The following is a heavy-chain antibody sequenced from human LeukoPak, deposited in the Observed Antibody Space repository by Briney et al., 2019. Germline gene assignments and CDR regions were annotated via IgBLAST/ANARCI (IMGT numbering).Heavy chain of an antibody. D-gene: IGHD4-17*01. V-gene: IGHV1-2*02. J-gene: IGHJ4*02. CDR3: ARKGEVYGDYDY. CDR2: IFPSSGGP. Sequence: ASVKVSCKASGYTFTGHSMHWVRQAPGQGLEWMGWIFPSSGGPRYAQKFQGRVTMTRDTSISTAYMELSSLRSGDTAVYYCARKGEVYGDYDYWGQGTLVTVSS. CDR1: GYTFTGHS.